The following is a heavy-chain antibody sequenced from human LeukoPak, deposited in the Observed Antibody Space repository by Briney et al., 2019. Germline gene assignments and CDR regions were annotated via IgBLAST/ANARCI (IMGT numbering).Heavy chain of an antibody. CDR2: INPSGGST. D-gene: IGHD5-12*01. V-gene: IGHV1-46*01. J-gene: IGHJ5*02. Sequence: ASVKVSCKASGYTFTSYYMHWVRQAPGQGLEWMGIINPSGGSTSYAQKFQGRVTMTRDTSTSTVYMELSSLRSEDTAVYHCARDFEEWLRSGWFDPWGQGTLVTVSS. CDR1: GYTFTSYY. CDR3: ARDFEEWLRSGWFDP.